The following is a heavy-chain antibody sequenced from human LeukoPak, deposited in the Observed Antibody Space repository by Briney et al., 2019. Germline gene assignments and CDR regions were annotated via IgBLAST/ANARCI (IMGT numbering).Heavy chain of an antibody. J-gene: IGHJ6*03. D-gene: IGHD3-10*01. Sequence: GGSLRLSCAGSGFTFSSYAMSWVRQAPGKGLEWVSAISGSGGSTYYADSVKGRFTISRDNSKNTLYLQMNSLRAEDTAVYYCATHKDLSRGSYYYYYMDVWGQGTLVTVSS. CDR3: ATHKDLSRGSYYYYYMDV. CDR1: GFTFSSYA. CDR2: ISGSGGST. V-gene: IGHV3-23*01.